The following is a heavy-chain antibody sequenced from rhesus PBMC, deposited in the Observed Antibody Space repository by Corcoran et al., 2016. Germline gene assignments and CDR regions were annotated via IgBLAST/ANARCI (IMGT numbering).Heavy chain of an antibody. J-gene: IGHJ4*01. V-gene: IGHV4S10*01. CDR3: ARAGAAAGPADY. CDR2: FYGSSTST. Sequence: QVQLQESGPGVVKPSETLSLTCAVSGGSISDSYRWSWIRQPPGKGLEWIGYFYGSSTSTNNTPSLKGRVTISKDTSKNQCSLKLSSVTAADTAVYYCARAGAAAGPADYWGQGVLVTVSS. CDR1: GGSISDSYR. D-gene: IGHD6S26*01.